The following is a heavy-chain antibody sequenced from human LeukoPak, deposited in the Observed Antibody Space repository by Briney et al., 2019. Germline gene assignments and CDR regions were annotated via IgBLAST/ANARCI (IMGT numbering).Heavy chain of an antibody. V-gene: IGHV1-46*01. CDR1: GYTFTSYY. Sequence: ASVKVSCKASGYTFTSYYMHWVRQAPGQGLEWMGTINPSGGSTSYAQKFQGRVTMTRDTSTSTVYMELSSLRSEDTAVYYCAKDLARRGLYSSSSGYYYMDVWGKGTTVTVSS. CDR2: INPSGGST. CDR3: AKDLARRGLYSSSSGYYYMDV. J-gene: IGHJ6*03. D-gene: IGHD6-6*01.